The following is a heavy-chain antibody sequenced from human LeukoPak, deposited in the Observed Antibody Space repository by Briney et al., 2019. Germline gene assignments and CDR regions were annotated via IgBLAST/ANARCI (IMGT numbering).Heavy chain of an antibody. Sequence: GGSLRLSCSASEFTFSNFWMSWVRQAPGKGPEWVTNIKQDGSEKYYVDSVKGRFTISRDNAETSLHLQMNSLRAEDTAVYYCARGGNHGDYWYFDLWGRGTLVTVSS. V-gene: IGHV3-7*01. J-gene: IGHJ2*01. CDR2: IKQDGSEK. D-gene: IGHD4-17*01. CDR3: ARGGNHGDYWYFDL. CDR1: EFTFSNFW.